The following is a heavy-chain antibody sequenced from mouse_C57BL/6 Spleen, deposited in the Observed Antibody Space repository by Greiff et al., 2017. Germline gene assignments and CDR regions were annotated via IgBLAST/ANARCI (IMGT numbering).Heavy chain of an antibody. D-gene: IGHD1-1*01. J-gene: IGHJ4*01. Sequence: VQLQQPGAELVKPGASVKLSCKASGYTFTSYWMHWVKQRPGQGLEWIGMIHPNSGSTNYNEKFKSKATLTVDKSSSTAYMQLSSLTSEDSAVDYCARDDYGSSYNAMDYWGQGASGTVSS. CDR3: ARDDYGSSYNAMDY. V-gene: IGHV1-64*01. CDR1: GYTFTSYW. CDR2: IHPNSGST.